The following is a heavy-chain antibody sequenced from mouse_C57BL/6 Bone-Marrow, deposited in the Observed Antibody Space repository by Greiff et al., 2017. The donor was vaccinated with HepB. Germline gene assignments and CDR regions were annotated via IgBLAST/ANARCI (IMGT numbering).Heavy chain of an antibody. V-gene: IGHV5-15*01. J-gene: IGHJ1*03. CDR2: ISNLAYSI. CDR1: GFTFSDYG. CDR3: ARQGDSRYFDV. Sequence: VMLVESGGGLVQPGGSLKLSCAASGFTFSDYGMAWVRQAPRKGPEWVAFISNLAYSIYYADTVTGRFTISRENAKNTLYLEMSSLRSEDTAMYYCARQGDSRYFDVWGTGTTVTVSS.